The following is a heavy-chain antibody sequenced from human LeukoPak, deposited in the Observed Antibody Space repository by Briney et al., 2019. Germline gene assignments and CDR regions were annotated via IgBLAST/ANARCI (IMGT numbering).Heavy chain of an antibody. J-gene: IGHJ4*02. CDR2: INSDGSST. CDR1: GFTLSGNW. D-gene: IGHD2-15*01. CDR3: ARRDNYDY. Sequence: PGGSLRLSCAASGFTLSGNWMHWVRQAPGKGLVWVSRINSDGSSTSYADSVEGRFTVSRDNAKNTLYLQMNSLRAEDTAVYYYARRDNYDYWGQGTLVTVSS. V-gene: IGHV3-74*01.